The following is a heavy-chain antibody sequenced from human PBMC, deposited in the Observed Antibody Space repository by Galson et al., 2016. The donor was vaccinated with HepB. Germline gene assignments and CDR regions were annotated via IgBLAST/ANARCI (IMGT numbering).Heavy chain of an antibody. Sequence: SLRLSCAASGFTFTDYALHWVRLAPGKGLEWVTIISYDGSNKYYADSVKGRFTISRDNSKRTLYLQMNSLRVDDTAVYYCARVDTPLGYYYGMDVWGQGTAVTVSS. CDR2: ISYDGSNK. D-gene: IGHD5-18*01. CDR3: ARVDTPLGYYYGMDV. CDR1: GFTFTDYA. J-gene: IGHJ6*02. V-gene: IGHV3-30*04.